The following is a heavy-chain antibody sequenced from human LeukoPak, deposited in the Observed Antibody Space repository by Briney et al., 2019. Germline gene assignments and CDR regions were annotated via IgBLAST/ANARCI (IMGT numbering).Heavy chain of an antibody. CDR2: INGGGGST. Sequence: PGGSLRFSCAASGFTFSSYAMSWVRQAPGKGLDWVSSINGGGGSTYYADSVKGRFTISRDNSKNTLYLQMNSLRAEDTAVYYCAKIGANVGFWGQGTLVTVSS. J-gene: IGHJ4*02. CDR1: GFTFSSYA. D-gene: IGHD4/OR15-4a*01. CDR3: AKIGANVGF. V-gene: IGHV3-23*01.